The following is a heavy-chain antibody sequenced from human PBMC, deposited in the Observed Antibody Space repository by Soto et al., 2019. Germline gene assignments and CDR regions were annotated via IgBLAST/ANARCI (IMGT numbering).Heavy chain of an antibody. V-gene: IGHV4-31*03. CDR3: SRHTYGDPFHY. CDR2: IYDSGDT. D-gene: IGHD4-17*01. Sequence: QVQLQESGPGLVRPSQTLSLTCTVSGASISSDGYYWSWIRHHPGRGLEWIGYIYDSGDTHYNPSLRSRLTMSVDSSKTQFSLRLGSVSVADTAMYFCSRHTYGDPFHYWGRGTLVTVSS. J-gene: IGHJ4*02. CDR1: GASISSDGYY.